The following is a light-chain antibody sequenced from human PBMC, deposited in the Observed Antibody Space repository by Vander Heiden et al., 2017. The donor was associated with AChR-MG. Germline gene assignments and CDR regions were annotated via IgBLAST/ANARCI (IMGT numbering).Light chain of an antibody. Sequence: EIVLTQSPATLSLSPGERATLSCRASQSVSSYLAWYQQKPGQAPRLLIYDASNRATGIPARFSGSGSGTDFTLTISSLEPEDFAVYYCQQRSNWPPGRFNVGPGTKVDIK. V-gene: IGKV3-11*01. CDR1: QSVSSY. J-gene: IGKJ3*01. CDR3: QQRSNWPPGRFN. CDR2: DAS.